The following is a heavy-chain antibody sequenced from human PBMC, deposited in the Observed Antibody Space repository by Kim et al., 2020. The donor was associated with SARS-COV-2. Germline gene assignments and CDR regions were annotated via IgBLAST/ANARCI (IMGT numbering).Heavy chain of an antibody. CDR2: FDPEDGET. V-gene: IGHV1-24*01. CDR3: ATLSMGAAAGQPQTSVGGRDFYYYYGMDV. Sequence: ASVKVSCKVSGYTLTELSMHWVRQAPGKGLEWMGGFDPEDGETIYAQKFQGRVTMTEDTSTDTAYMELSSLRSEDTAVYYCATLSMGAAAGQPQTSVGGRDFYYYYGMDVWGQGTTVTVSS. CDR1: GYTLTELS. D-gene: IGHD6-13*01. J-gene: IGHJ6*02.